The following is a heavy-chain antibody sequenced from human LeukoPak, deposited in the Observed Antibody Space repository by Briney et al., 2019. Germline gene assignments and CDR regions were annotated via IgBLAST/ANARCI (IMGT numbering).Heavy chain of an antibody. CDR3: ARAGGMNSSGWYYHAFDI. Sequence: GSSVKVSCKASGGTFSSYAISWVRQAPGQGLEWMGGIIPIYGTANYAQKFQGRVTITADESTSTAYMELSSLRSEDTAVYYCARAGGMNSSGWYYHAFDIWGQGAMVTVSS. D-gene: IGHD6-19*01. V-gene: IGHV1-69*01. CDR1: GGTFSSYA. J-gene: IGHJ3*02. CDR2: IIPIYGTA.